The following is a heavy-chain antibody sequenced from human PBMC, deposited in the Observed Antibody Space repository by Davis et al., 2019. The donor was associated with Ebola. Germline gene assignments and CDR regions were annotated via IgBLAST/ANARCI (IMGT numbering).Heavy chain of an antibody. CDR2: ISYDGSNK. CDR1: GFTFSSYA. V-gene: IGHV3-30-3*01. D-gene: IGHD1-7*01. Sequence: GESLKISCAASGFTFSSYAMHWVRQAPGKGLEWVAVISYDGSNKCYADSVKGRFTISRDNSKNTLYLQMNSLRAEDTAVYYCAKAKLELRHYYYYGMDVWGQGTTVTVSS. J-gene: IGHJ6*02. CDR3: AKAKLELRHYYYYGMDV.